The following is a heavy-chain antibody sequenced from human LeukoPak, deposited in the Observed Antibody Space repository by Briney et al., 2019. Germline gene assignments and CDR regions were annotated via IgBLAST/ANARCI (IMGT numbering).Heavy chain of an antibody. V-gene: IGHV4-61*02. CDR3: ARERAYYDFWSGYYSPYYYYYMDV. CDR1: GGSISSGSYY. Sequence: TLSLTCTVSGGSISSGSYYWSWIRQPAGKGLEWIGRIYTSGSTNYNPSLKSRVTISVDTSKNQFSLKLSSVTAADTAVYYCARERAYYDFWSGYYSPYYYYYMDVWGKGTTVTVSS. CDR2: IYTSGST. J-gene: IGHJ6*03. D-gene: IGHD3-3*01.